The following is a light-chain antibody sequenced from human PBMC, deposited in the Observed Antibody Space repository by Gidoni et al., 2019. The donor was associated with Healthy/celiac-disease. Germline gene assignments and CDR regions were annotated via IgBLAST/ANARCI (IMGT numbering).Light chain of an antibody. CDR1: QSVSSSY. V-gene: IGKV3-20*01. J-gene: IGKJ1*01. CDR3: QQYGSSPWT. Sequence: ENVLTQSPGTLSLSPGERATLSGRASQSVSSSYLAWYQQKPGQAPRLLIYGASSRATGIPDRFSGSGSGTVFTLTISRLEPEDFAVYYCQQYGSSPWTFGQGTKVEIK. CDR2: GAS.